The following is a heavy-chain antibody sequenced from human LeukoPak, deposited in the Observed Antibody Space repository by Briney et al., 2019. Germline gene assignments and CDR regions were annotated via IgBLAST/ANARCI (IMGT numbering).Heavy chain of an antibody. CDR3: ARFPGLLWFGELLDAFDI. V-gene: IGHV1-8*01. Sequence: GASVKVSCKASGYTFTSYDINWVRQATGQGLEWMGWMNPNSGNTGYAQKFQGRVTMTRNTSISTAYMELSSLRSEDTAVYYCARFPGLLWFGELLDAFDIWGQATMVTVSS. CDR2: MNPNSGNT. CDR1: GYTFTSYD. J-gene: IGHJ3*02. D-gene: IGHD3-10*01.